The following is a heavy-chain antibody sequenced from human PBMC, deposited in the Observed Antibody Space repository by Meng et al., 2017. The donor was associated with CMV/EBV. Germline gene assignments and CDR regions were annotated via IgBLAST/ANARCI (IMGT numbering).Heavy chain of an antibody. CDR2: VNANNDAT. Sequence: EFAASKMRLWAQVRASCKTSGFTFTTNYRNGVRQAHGQGLEWMGWVNANNDATNYARKFQGRVSMTRDTSISTAHMELSRLMSDDTAVYYCVRSSGWSLFDYWGQGTLVTVSS. D-gene: IGHD6-19*01. CDR3: VRSSGWSLFDY. CDR1: GFTFTTNY. J-gene: IGHJ4*02. V-gene: IGHV1-2*02.